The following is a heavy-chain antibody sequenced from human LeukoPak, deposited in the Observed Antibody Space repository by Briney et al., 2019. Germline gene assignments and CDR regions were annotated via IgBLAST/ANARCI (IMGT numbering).Heavy chain of an antibody. D-gene: IGHD3-22*01. J-gene: IGHJ5*02. CDR2: ISSSSTYI. CDR3: ARDLGQYYDTSDNWFDP. Sequence: GGSLRLSCAASGFTFSSYSMNWVRQAPGKGLEWVSSISSSSTYIYYADSVKGRFTISRDNAKNTLNLQMNSLRAEDTAVYHCARDLGQYYDTSDNWFDPWGQGTLVTVSS. V-gene: IGHV3-21*01. CDR1: GFTFSSYS.